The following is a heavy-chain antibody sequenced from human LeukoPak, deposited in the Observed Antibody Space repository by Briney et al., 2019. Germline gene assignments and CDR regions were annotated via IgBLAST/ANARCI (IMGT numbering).Heavy chain of an antibody. D-gene: IGHD6-13*01. V-gene: IGHV4-34*01. CDR2: INHSGST. J-gene: IGHJ4*02. CDR3: ERGSDTAAGLY. CDR1: GGSFSGYY. Sequence: AETLSLTCAVYGGSFSGYYWSWIRQPPGKGLAWIVEINHSGSTNYNPALKKGRCISVDSSKNQFSLKVRSVTAADTAVYYCERGSDTAAGLYWGQGTLVTVSS.